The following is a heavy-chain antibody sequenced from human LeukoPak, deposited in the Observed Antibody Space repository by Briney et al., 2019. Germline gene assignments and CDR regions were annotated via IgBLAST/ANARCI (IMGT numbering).Heavy chain of an antibody. Sequence: PSETLSLTCTVSSGSISSYYWSWIRQPPGKGLEWIGYIYYSGSTNYNPSLKSRVTISVDTSKNQFSLKLSSVTAADTAVYYCARSDYYYGTQFDYWGQGTLVTVSS. CDR2: IYYSGST. V-gene: IGHV4-59*01. D-gene: IGHD3-10*01. CDR3: ARSDYYYGTQFDY. J-gene: IGHJ4*02. CDR1: SGSISSYY.